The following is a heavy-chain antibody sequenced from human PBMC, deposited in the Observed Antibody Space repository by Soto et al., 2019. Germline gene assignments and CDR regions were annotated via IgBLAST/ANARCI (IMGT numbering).Heavy chain of an antibody. J-gene: IGHJ4*02. CDR2: IYYTGST. V-gene: IGHV4-30-4*01. CDR1: GGSISSDYYY. CDR3: APVRAHYFDY. Sequence: HVQLQESGPGLVKPSQTLSLTCTVSGGSISSDYYYWSWIRQPPGKGLEWLAFIYYTGSTYYNPSLKSRLPRSMDTSKTPFSLSLRSVTAAYTAVYYCAPVRAHYFDYWGQGTLVTVSS.